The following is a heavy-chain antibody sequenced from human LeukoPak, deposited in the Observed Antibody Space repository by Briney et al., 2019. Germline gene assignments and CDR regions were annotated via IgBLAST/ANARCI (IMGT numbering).Heavy chain of an antibody. CDR1: GYPISSGYY. CDR3: AGCIVGATMWFDP. CDR2: IYHSGST. V-gene: IGHV4-38-2*02. D-gene: IGHD1-26*01. J-gene: IGHJ5*02. Sequence: SETLSLTCTVSGYPISSGYYWGWIRQPPGKGLEWIGSIYHSGSTYYNPSLKSRVTISVDTSKNQFSLKLSSVTAADTAVYYCAGCIVGATMWFDPWGQGTLVTVSS.